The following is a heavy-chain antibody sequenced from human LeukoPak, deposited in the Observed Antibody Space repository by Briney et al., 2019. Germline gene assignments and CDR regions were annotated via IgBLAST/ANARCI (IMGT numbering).Heavy chain of an antibody. J-gene: IGHJ6*02. CDR2: IYTSGST. CDR3: ARGDVVVPAAFYYGMDV. CDR1: GGSISSYY. Sequence: PSETLSLTCTVSGGSISSYYWRWIRQPAGRGLEGIGRIYTSGSTNYNPSLKSRVTISVDTSKNQFSLKLSSVTAADTAVYYCARGDVVVPAAFYYGMDVWGQGTTVTVSS. D-gene: IGHD2-2*01. V-gene: IGHV4-4*07.